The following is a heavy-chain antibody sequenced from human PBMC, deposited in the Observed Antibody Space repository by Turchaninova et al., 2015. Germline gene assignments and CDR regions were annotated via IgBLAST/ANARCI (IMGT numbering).Heavy chain of an antibody. Sequence: GSVSSGSYYWSWIRQPPGKGLEWIGYIYYSGSTNYNPSLKSRVTISVDTSKNQFSLKLSSVTAADTAGYYCARSSDPVHRHSSGYFDCDYWGQGTLVTVSS. CDR2: IYYSGST. CDR1: GSVSSGSYY. CDR3: ARSSDPVHRHSSGYFDCDY. J-gene: IGHJ4*02. D-gene: IGHD3-22*01. V-gene: IGHV4-61*01.